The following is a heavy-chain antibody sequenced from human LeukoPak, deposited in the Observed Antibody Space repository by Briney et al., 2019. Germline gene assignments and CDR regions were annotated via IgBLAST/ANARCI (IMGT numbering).Heavy chain of an antibody. CDR2: INAGNGNT. D-gene: IGHD5-18*01. V-gene: IGHV1-3*01. CDR3: ARDKVDTAMVTSNY. Sequence: ASVKVSCKASGYTFTSYAMHWVRQAPGQRLEWMGWINAGNGNTKYSQKFQGRVTITRDTSASTAYMELSSLRSEDTAVYYCARDKVDTAMVTSNYWGKGTLVTVSS. CDR1: GYTFTSYA. J-gene: IGHJ4*02.